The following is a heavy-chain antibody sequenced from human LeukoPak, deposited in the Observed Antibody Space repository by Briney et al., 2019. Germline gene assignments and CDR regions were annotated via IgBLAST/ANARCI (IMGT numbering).Heavy chain of an antibody. V-gene: IGHV1-69*06. Sequence: GSSVKVSCKASGGTFSSYAISWVRQAPGQGLEWMGGIIPIFGTANYAQKFQGRVTITADKSTSTAYMELSSLRSDDTAVYYCARGDAPRCLQCIAVAPSFDPWGQGTLVTVSS. CDR3: ARGDAPRCLQCIAVAPSFDP. J-gene: IGHJ5*02. CDR1: GGTFSSYA. D-gene: IGHD6-19*01. CDR2: IIPIFGTA.